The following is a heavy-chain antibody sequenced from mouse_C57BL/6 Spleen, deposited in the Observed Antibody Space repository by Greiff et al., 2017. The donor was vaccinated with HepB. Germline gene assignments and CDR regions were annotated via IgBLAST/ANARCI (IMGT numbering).Heavy chain of an antibody. CDR2: IDPETGGT. CDR1: GYTFTDYE. CDR3: TREEGTYYGGSYLYYFDY. Sequence: QVQLQQSGAELVRPGASVTLSCKASGYTFTDYEMHWVKQTPVHGLEWIGAIDPETGGTAYNQKFKGKAILTADKSSSTAYMELRSLTSEDSAVYYCTREEGTYYGGSYLYYFDYWGQGTTLTVSS. J-gene: IGHJ2*01. V-gene: IGHV1-15*01. D-gene: IGHD1-1*01.